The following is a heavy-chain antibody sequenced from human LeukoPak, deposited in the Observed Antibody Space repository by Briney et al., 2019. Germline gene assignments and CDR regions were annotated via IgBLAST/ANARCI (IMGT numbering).Heavy chain of an antibody. D-gene: IGHD3-10*01. V-gene: IGHV1-24*01. CDR1: GYTLTELS. CDR3: ATDLTMVRGTYGMGG. Sequence: ASVKVSCKVSGYTLTELSMHWVRQAPGKGLEWMGGFDPEDGETIYAQKLQGRVTMTEDTSTDTAYMELSSLRSEDTAVYYCATDLTMVRGTYGMGGWGKGTTVTVSS. CDR2: FDPEDGET. J-gene: IGHJ6*04.